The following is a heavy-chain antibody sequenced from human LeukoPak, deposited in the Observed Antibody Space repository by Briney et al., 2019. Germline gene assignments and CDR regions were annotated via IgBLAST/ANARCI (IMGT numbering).Heavy chain of an antibody. Sequence: GGSLRLSCAASGFTFSSYAMSWVRQAPGQGLEGVSVISGSGGSTYYAHSVKGRLTISRDNSKNTLYLKMNGLRAEDTAVYYCRKVRPTRFVESSGWLELGYWGEGTLVTV. CDR3: RKVRPTRFVESSGWLELGY. V-gene: IGHV3-23*01. CDR1: GFTFSSYA. J-gene: IGHJ4*02. D-gene: IGHD6-19*01. CDR2: ISGSGGST.